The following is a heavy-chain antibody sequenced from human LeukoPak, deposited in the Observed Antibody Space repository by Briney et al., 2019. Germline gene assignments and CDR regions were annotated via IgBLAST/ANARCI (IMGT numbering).Heavy chain of an antibody. CDR3: ARLTYYYDSSGYKAFDY. V-gene: IGHV5-51*01. J-gene: IGHJ4*02. CDR1: GYSFTSYW. D-gene: IGHD3-22*01. Sequence: GESLKTSCKGSGYSFTSYWIGWVSQMPGKGLEWMGIIYPGDSDTRYSPSFQGQVTISVDKSISTAYLQWSSLKASDTAMYYCARLTYYYDSSGYKAFDYWGQGTLVTVSS. CDR2: IYPGDSDT.